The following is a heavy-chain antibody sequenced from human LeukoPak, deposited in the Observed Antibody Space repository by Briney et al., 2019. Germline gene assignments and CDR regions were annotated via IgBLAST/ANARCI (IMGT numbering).Heavy chain of an antibody. V-gene: IGHV3-53*01. CDR2: LYSDGNT. J-gene: IGHJ4*02. Sequence: PGVSHRLSCAASGFTVITNDMTWVRQAPGKGLEWVSVLYSDGNTKYADSVQGRFTISRDNSKNTLYLEMNSLSPDDTAVYYCARGVEPLASNTLAYWGQGTLVTVSS. CDR1: GFTVITND. CDR3: ARGVEPLASNTLAY. D-gene: IGHD1-14*01.